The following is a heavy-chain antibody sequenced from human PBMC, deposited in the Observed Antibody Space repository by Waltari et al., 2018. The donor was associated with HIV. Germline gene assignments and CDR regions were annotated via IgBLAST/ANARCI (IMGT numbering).Heavy chain of an antibody. CDR2: ISYDGSDK. D-gene: IGHD3-22*01. CDR3: AREFYYDSTGYNSGFDY. J-gene: IGHJ4*02. V-gene: IGHV3-30*01. CDR1: GFTFSTYV. Sequence: QVHLVESGGGVVQPGRSLRLSCAASGFTFSTYVMHWVRQAPGNGLEWVADISYDGSDKYHADSVKCRFTISRDNSRNTLYLQMNSLRPEDTAVYFCAREFYYDSTGYNSGFDYWGQGTLVTVSS.